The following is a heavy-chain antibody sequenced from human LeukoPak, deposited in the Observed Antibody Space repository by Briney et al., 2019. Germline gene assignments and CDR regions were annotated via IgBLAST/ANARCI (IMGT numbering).Heavy chain of an antibody. Sequence: PSETLSLTCAVSGGSFSGYYRSWIRQPPGKGLEWIGEINHSGSTNYYPSLKSRVTISVDTSKNQFSRKLSSVTAADTAVYYCARKLTYYYGSGSYYKALDVWGKGTTVTVSS. CDR3: ARKLTYYYGSGSYYKALDV. J-gene: IGHJ6*04. CDR2: INHSGST. D-gene: IGHD3-10*01. V-gene: IGHV4-34*01. CDR1: GGSFSGYY.